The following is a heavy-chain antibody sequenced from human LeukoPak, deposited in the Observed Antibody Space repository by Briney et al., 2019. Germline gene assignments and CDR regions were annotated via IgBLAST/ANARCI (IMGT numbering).Heavy chain of an antibody. CDR1: GYTFTSYD. CDR3: ARGRGSGSHNDASDI. Sequence: ASVKVSCKASGYTFTSYDINWVRQAPGPGLEWMGWMKPNSGNTGYAQKFQGRVTMTRNTSISTAYMELSSLRSEDTAVYYCARGRGSGSHNDASDIWGQGTMVTVSS. J-gene: IGHJ3*02. CDR2: MKPNSGNT. D-gene: IGHD3-10*01. V-gene: IGHV1-8*01.